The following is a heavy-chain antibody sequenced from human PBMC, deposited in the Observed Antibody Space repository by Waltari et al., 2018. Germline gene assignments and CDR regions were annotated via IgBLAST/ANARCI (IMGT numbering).Heavy chain of an antibody. Sequence: QVQLVESGGGVVQPGRSLRLSCAASGFTFSSYGMHWVRQAPGRGMEWVAVIWYDGSNKYYADSVKGRFTISRDNSKNTLYLQMNSLRAEDTAVYYCVTYSSSWTDYWGQGTLVTVSS. CDR2: IWYDGSNK. CDR1: GFTFSSYG. V-gene: IGHV3-33*01. CDR3: VTYSSSWTDY. D-gene: IGHD6-13*01. J-gene: IGHJ4*02.